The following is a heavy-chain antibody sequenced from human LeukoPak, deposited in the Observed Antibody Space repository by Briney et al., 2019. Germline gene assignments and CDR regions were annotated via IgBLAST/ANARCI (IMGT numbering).Heavy chain of an antibody. CDR1: GFTVGNNY. CDR3: ARDPGGGPTHGY. Sequence: PGGSLRLSCAASGFTVGNNYMSWVRQAPGKGLEWVSVIYSDGSTYYADSVKARFTISRDNSKNTLYLQMNSLRADDTAVYYCARDPGGGPTHGYWGQGTLVTVSS. D-gene: IGHD1-26*01. CDR2: IYSDGST. J-gene: IGHJ4*02. V-gene: IGHV3-66*02.